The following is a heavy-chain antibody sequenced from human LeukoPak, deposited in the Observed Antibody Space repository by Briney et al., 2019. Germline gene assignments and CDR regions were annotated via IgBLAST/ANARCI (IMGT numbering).Heavy chain of an antibody. Sequence: PSETLSLTCTVSGGSISSYYWSWIRQPPGKGLEWIGYIYYSGSTNYNPSLKSRVTMSVDTSKNQFSLKLSSVTAADTAVYYCARSVDTSAFDIWGQGTMVTVSS. D-gene: IGHD5-18*01. J-gene: IGHJ3*02. CDR1: GGSISSYY. CDR2: IYYSGST. CDR3: ARSVDTSAFDI. V-gene: IGHV4-59*01.